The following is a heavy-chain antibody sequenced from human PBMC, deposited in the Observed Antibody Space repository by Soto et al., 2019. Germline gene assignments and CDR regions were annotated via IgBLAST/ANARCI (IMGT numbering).Heavy chain of an antibody. CDR2: IRSKANSYAA. J-gene: IGHJ4*02. Sequence: GGSLRLSCAASGFTFSGSAMHWVRQASGKGLEWVGRIRSKANSYAAAYAASVKVRLTISRDDSKNTEYLQMNSQKTEDSAVYYCTRRFDYWGQGTLVTVSS. CDR1: GFTFSGSA. CDR3: TRRFDY. V-gene: IGHV3-73*01.